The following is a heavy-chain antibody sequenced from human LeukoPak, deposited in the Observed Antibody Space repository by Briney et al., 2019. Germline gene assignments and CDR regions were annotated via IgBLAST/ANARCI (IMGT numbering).Heavy chain of an antibody. J-gene: IGHJ3*02. CDR3: AKALIVVVVAAPGDAFDI. D-gene: IGHD2-15*01. V-gene: IGHV3-23*01. CDR2: ISGSGGST. CDR1: GFTFSSYA. Sequence: RTGGSLRLSCAASGFTFSSYAMSWVRQAPGKGLEWVSAISGSGGSTYYADSVKGRFTISRENSKNTLYLQMNSLRAEDTAVYYCAKALIVVVVAAPGDAFDIWGQGTMVTVSS.